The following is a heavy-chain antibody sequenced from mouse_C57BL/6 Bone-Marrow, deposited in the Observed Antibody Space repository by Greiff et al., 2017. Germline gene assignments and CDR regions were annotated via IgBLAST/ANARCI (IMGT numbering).Heavy chain of an antibody. D-gene: IGHD1-1*01. CDR1: GYTFTDYY. J-gene: IGHJ2*01. CDR2: INPNNGGT. Sequence: EVQLQQSGPELVKPGASVKISCKASGYTFTDYYMNWVKQSPGKSLEWIGDINPNNGGTSYNQKFKGKATLTVDKSSSPAYMELRSLTSEDSAVYYCARDYYGSSDYWGQGTTLTVSS. CDR3: ARDYYGSSDY. V-gene: IGHV1-26*01.